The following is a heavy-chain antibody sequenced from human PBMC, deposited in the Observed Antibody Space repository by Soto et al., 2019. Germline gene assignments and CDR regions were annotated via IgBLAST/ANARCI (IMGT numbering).Heavy chain of an antibody. CDR2: IIPIFGTA. D-gene: IGHD3-3*01. V-gene: IGHV1-69*06. CDR1: GGTFSSYA. CDR3: ARALVYDFWSGYYPYYYGTDV. J-gene: IGHJ6*02. Sequence: SVEVSCKASGGTFSSYAISWVRQAPGQGLEWMGGIIPIFGTANYAQKFRGRVTITADKSTSTAYMELSSLRSEDTAVYYCARALVYDFWSGYYPYYYGTDVWGQGTTLTV.